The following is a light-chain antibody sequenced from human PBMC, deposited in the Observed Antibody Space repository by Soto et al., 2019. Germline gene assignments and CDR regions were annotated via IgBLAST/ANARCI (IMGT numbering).Light chain of an antibody. CDR1: QSVRSER. Sequence: EIVLTQSPDTLSLSPGERATLSCWASQSVRSERLAWYQQKRGQAPTLLIFDASSRASGTPERFSGSGSGTDFTLTISRLETEDFAVYYCQEYDGAQTITFGLGTRLEI. CDR3: QEYDGAQTIT. J-gene: IGKJ5*01. CDR2: DAS. V-gene: IGKV3-20*01.